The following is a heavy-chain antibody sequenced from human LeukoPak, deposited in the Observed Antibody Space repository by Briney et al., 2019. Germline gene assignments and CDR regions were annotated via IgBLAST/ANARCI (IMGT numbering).Heavy chain of an antibody. CDR3: ARVFAFGGVIVETDAFDI. J-gene: IGHJ3*02. CDR2: ISAYNGNT. Sequence: ASVKVSCKASGYTFTSYGISWVRQAPGQGLEWMEWISAYNGNTNYAQKLQGRVTMTTDTSTSTAYMELRSLRSDDTAVYYCARVFAFGGVIVETDAFDIWGQGTMVTVSS. V-gene: IGHV1-18*04. D-gene: IGHD3-16*02. CDR1: GYTFTSYG.